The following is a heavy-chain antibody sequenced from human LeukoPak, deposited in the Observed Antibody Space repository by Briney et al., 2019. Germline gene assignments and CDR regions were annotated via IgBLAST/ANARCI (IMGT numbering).Heavy chain of an antibody. CDR1: GGSISSYY. D-gene: IGHD3-16*02. CDR2: IYTSGST. CDR3: ARGRYDYVWGSYRNWFDP. J-gene: IGHJ5*02. V-gene: IGHV4-4*07. Sequence: SETLSLTCTVSGGSISSYYWSWIRQTAGKGLEWIGRIYTSGSTNYNPSLKSRVTMSVDTSKNQFSLKLSSVTAADTAVYYCARGRYDYVWGSYRNWFDPWGQGTLVTVSS.